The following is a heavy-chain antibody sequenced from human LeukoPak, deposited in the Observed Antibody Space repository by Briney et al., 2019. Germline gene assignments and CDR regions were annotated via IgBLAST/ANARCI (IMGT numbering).Heavy chain of an antibody. Sequence: SETLSLTCAVYGGSFSGYYWSWIRQPPGKGLEWIGEINHSGSTNYNPSLKSRVTISVDTSKNQFSLKLSSVTAADTAVYYCARDWYSGYFDYWGQGTLVTVSS. CDR2: INHSGST. D-gene: IGHD2-15*01. CDR1: GGSFSGYY. CDR3: ARDWYSGYFDY. J-gene: IGHJ4*02. V-gene: IGHV4-34*01.